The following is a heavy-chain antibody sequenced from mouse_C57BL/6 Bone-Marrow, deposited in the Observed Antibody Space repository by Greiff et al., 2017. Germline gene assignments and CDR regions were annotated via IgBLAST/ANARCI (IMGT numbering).Heavy chain of an antibody. CDR3: ASHDDGYYYAMDY. J-gene: IGHJ4*01. Sequence: VQLQQPGAELVMPGASVKLSCKASGYTFTSYWMHWVKQRPGQGLEWIGEIDPSDSYTNYNQKFKGKSTLTVDKSSSTAYMQPSSLTSEDSAVYYCASHDDGYYYAMDYWGQGTSVTVSS. CDR2: IDPSDSYT. D-gene: IGHD2-12*01. CDR1: GYTFTSYW. V-gene: IGHV1-69*01.